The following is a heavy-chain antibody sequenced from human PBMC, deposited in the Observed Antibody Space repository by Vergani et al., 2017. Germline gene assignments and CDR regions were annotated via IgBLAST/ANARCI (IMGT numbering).Heavy chain of an antibody. CDR1: GFTFSSYA. Sequence: EVQLVESGGGLVQPGGSLRLSCAASGFTFSSYAMSWVRQAPGKGLEWVSAISGSGDNTYYADSVKGRFTISRDNSKNTLYLQMNSLRAEDTAVYYCARXDPNGSGSVGWFDPWGQGTLVTVSS. V-gene: IGHV3-23*04. D-gene: IGHD3-10*01. CDR2: ISGSGDNT. J-gene: IGHJ5*02. CDR3: ARXDPNGSGSVGWFDP.